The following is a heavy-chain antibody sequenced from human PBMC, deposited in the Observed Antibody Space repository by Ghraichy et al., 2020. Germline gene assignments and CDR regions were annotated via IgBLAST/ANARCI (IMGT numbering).Heavy chain of an antibody. CDR2: IYYSGTT. V-gene: IGHV4-30-4*01. J-gene: IGHJ4*02. CDR3: ASLDYDDQSFGS. CDR1: GGSIGSGDYY. Sequence: SQTLSLTCTVSGGSIGSGDYYWGWIRQPPGKGLEWIGYIYYSGTTYYNPSLKSRLTISRDTSKNQFSLRLSSVTAADTAVYYCASLDYDDQSFGSWGQGTLVTVSS. D-gene: IGHD3-3*01.